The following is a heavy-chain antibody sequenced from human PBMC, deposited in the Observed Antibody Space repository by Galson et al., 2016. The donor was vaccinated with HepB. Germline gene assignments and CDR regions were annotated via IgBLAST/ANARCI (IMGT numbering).Heavy chain of an antibody. CDR3: ARGHRYSYVES. CDR1: GYSFTSYY. CDR2: ISPKSGDT. Sequence: SCKASGYSFTSYYMHWIRQAPGQGLEWMGWISPKSGDTKYVQKFQGRVTMTTDTSISTAYMEVRRLRSDDTAFYYCARGHRYSYVESWGQGTLVTVSS. V-gene: IGHV1-2*02. J-gene: IGHJ4*02. D-gene: IGHD5-18*01.